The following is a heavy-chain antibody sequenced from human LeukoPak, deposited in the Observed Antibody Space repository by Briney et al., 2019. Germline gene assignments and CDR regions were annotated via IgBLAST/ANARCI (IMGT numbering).Heavy chain of an antibody. V-gene: IGHV3-48*01. J-gene: IGHJ4*02. CDR3: ARDRGLNDFDY. CDR2: ISSSSSTI. Sequence: PGGSLRLSCAASGFTFSSYAMSWVRQASGKGLEWVSYISSSSSTIYYADSVKGRFTISRDNAKNSLYLQMNSLRAEDTAVYYCARDRGLNDFDYWGQGTLVTVSS. D-gene: IGHD3/OR15-3a*01. CDR1: GFTFSSYA.